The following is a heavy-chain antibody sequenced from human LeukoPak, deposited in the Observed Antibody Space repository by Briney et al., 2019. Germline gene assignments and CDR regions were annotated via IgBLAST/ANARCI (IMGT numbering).Heavy chain of an antibody. V-gene: IGHV3-23*01. Sequence: GGSLRLSCAASGFSFSGYAMNWVRQAPGKGLEWVSSLSVSGGTTYYTDSVKGRFTVSRDNSRDTLYLQMHSLRVEDTAVYCCARMNGGSLSSYYFDYRGQGILVTVPS. CDR1: GFSFSGYA. CDR3: ARMNGGSLSSYYFDY. CDR2: LSVSGGTT. D-gene: IGHD1-26*01. J-gene: IGHJ4*02.